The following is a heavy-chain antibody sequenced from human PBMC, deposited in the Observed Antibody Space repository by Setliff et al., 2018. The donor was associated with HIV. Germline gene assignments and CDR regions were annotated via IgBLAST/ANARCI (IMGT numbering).Heavy chain of an antibody. Sequence: SGPTLVNPTQPLTLTCTFSGFSLSTTGMCVTWIRQPPGKALEWLARIDWDDDKYYSTSLKTRLTISKDTSKNQVVLTMTNMDPVDTATYYCARTLTNFWGGYYQTDWGQGTLVTVSS. CDR2: IDWDDDK. J-gene: IGHJ4*02. V-gene: IGHV2-70*11. D-gene: IGHD3-3*01. CDR3: ARTLTNFWGGYYQTD. CDR1: GFSLSTTGMC.